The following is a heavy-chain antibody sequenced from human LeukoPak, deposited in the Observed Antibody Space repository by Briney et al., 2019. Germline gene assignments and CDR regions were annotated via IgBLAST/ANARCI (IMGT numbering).Heavy chain of an antibody. V-gene: IGHV1-18*01. CDR1: GYTFTSYG. Sequence: GASVKVSCKASGYTFTSYGISWVRQAPGQGLEWMGWISAYNGNTNYAQKLQGRVTMTTDTSTSTAYMELRSLRSDDTAAYYCARGENPNTAMPFDYWGQGTLVTVSS. CDR2: ISAYNGNT. CDR3: ARGENPNTAMPFDY. D-gene: IGHD5-18*01. J-gene: IGHJ4*02.